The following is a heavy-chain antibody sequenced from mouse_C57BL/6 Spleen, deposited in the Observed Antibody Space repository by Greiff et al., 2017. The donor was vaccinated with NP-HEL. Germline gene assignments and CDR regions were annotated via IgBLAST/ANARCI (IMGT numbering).Heavy chain of an antibody. J-gene: IGHJ2*01. V-gene: IGHV1-15*01. CDR1: GYTFTDYE. Sequence: VQLQQSGAELVRPGASVTLSCKASGYTFTDYEMHWVKQTPVHGLEWIGAIDPETGGTAYNQKFKGKAILTADKSSSTAYMELRSLTSEDSAVYYCTRFLSTVDYWGQGTTLTVSS. CDR2: IDPETGGT. D-gene: IGHD1-1*01. CDR3: TRFLSTVDY.